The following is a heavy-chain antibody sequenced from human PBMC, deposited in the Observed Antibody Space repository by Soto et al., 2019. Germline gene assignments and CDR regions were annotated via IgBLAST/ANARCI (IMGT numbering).Heavy chain of an antibody. CDR2: ISPYNGNT. CDR1: GYIFSSYG. CDR3: ARDLPPYGYDSSHPFDY. Sequence: ASVKVSCKASGYIFSSYGITWVRQAPGQGPEWMGWISPYNGNTYYAQKLQGRVTMTTDTLTSTASMELRSLRSDDTAVYYCARDLPPYGYDSSHPFDYWGQGTRVTVS. V-gene: IGHV1-18*01. J-gene: IGHJ4*02. D-gene: IGHD3-22*01.